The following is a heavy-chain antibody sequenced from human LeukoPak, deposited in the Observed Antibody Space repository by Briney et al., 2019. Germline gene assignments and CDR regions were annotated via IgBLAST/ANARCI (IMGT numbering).Heavy chain of an antibody. CDR1: GYTFGGYY. CDR2: INPNSGGT. Sequence: GASVKVSCKASGYTFGGYYMHWVRQAPGQGLEWMGWINPNSGGTNYAQKFQGRVTMTRDMSTSTVYMELSSLRSEDTAVYYCARGGGFSGRPSYYFDYWGQETLVTVSS. V-gene: IGHV1-2*02. J-gene: IGHJ4*02. CDR3: ARGGGFSGRPSYYFDY. D-gene: IGHD1-26*01.